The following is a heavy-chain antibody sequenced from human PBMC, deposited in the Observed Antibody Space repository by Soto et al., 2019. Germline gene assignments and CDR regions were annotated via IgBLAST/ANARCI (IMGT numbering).Heavy chain of an antibody. CDR3: AKAVSSSWGYYYYGMDV. Sequence: GGSLRLSCAASGFTFSSYWMSWVRQAPGKGLEWVANIKQDGSEKYYVDSVKGRFTISRDNSKNTLYLQMNSLRAEDTAVYYCAKAVSSSWGYYYYGMDVWGQGTTVTVSS. D-gene: IGHD6-13*01. CDR2: IKQDGSEK. CDR1: GFTFSSYW. V-gene: IGHV3-7*03. J-gene: IGHJ6*02.